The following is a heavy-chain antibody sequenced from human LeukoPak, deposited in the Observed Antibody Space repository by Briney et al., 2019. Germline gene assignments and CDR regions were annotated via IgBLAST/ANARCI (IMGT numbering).Heavy chain of an antibody. Sequence: PGGSLRLSCAASGFTFSSYWMSWIRQPPGKGLEWIGEINHSGSTNYNPSLKSRVTISVDTSKNQLSLRLNSVTAADTAVYYCARVQGMSGYFLIDFWGQGTLVTVSS. V-gene: IGHV4-34*01. CDR2: INHSGST. J-gene: IGHJ4*02. D-gene: IGHD3-3*01. CDR1: GFTFSSYW. CDR3: ARVQGMSGYFLIDF.